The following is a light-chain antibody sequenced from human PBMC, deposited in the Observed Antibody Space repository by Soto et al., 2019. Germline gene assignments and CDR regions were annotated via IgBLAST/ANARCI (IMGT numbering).Light chain of an antibody. CDR2: AAS. CDR3: QQSYSAPPT. CDR1: QSITTY. J-gene: IGKJ1*01. V-gene: IGKV1-39*01. Sequence: DIQLAQSPSSLSASVGDRVTVTCRASQSITTYLNWYQQKPGKAPKLLIYAASRLQRGVPSRFSGSGSGTDFTLTISSLQPEDFAAYYCQQSYSAPPTFGLGTKLDIK.